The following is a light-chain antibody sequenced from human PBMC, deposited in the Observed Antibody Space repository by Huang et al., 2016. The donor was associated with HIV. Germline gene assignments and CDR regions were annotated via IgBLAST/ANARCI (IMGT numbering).Light chain of an antibody. J-gene: IGKJ5*01. Sequence: DIVMTQSPDSLAVSLGERATINCKSSQSVFYSSNNKNYLAWYQQKPGQPPKLLIYWASTRESGVPDRFSGSGSGTDFTLTINSLQAEDVAVYYCQQYYSTPITFAQGTRLEIK. CDR1: QSVFYSSNNKNY. CDR2: WAS. V-gene: IGKV4-1*01. CDR3: QQYYSTPIT.